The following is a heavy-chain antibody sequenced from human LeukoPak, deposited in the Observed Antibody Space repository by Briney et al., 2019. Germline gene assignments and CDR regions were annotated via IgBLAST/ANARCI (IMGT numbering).Heavy chain of an antibody. CDR3: AKAQYGGNVWGSGSYLSY. CDR1: GFTFSNYE. D-gene: IGHD3-16*01. V-gene: IGHV3-48*03. Sequence: GGSLRLSCAASGFTFSNYEMNWVRQAPGKGLEWVSYISSSGDSIYYADSVKGRFTISRDNSKNTLYLQMNSLRAEDTAVYYCAKAQYGGNVWGSGSYLSYWGQGTLVTVSS. CDR2: ISSSGDSI. J-gene: IGHJ4*02.